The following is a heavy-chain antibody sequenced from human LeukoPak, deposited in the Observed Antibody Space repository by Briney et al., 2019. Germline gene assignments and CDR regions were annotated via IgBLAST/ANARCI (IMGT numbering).Heavy chain of an antibody. CDR2: INAYNGNT. CDR1: GYTFTSYG. J-gene: IGHJ4*02. V-gene: IGHV1-18*01. Sequence: ASVKVSCKASGYTFTSYGITWVRQAPGQGLEWMGWINAYNGNTNYAHKLQGRVTMTTDTSTSTAYMEMRSLRSDDTAVYYCARNSFYYDSGGRLYQFDYWGQGTLVTVSS. D-gene: IGHD3-22*01. CDR3: ARNSFYYDSGGRLYQFDY.